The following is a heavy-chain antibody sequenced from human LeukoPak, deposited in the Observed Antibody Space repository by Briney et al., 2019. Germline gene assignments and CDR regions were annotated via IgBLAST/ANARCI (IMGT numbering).Heavy chain of an antibody. CDR3: TTDMDIAVAGTSRDY. CDR2: IKSKTDGGTT. Sequence: GGSLRLSCAASGFTFSNAWMSWVRQAPGKGLEWVGRIKSKTDGGTTDYAAPVKGRFTISRDDSKNTLYLQMNSLKTEDTAVYYCTTDMDIAVAGTSRDYWGQGTLVTVSS. V-gene: IGHV3-15*01. CDR1: GFTFSNAW. D-gene: IGHD6-19*01. J-gene: IGHJ4*02.